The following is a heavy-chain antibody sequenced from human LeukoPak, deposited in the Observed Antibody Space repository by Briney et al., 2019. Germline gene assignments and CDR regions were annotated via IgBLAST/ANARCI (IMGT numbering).Heavy chain of an antibody. J-gene: IGHJ4*02. Sequence: GGSLRLSCAASGFTFSSYGMSWVRQAPGKGLEWVSAISGSGDSTFYADSVKGRFSISRDNSKNTLYLQVNGLRTEDTAVYYCAKDRLLNCRGDCYIFDYWGQGTVVTVSS. CDR3: AKDRLLNCRGDCYIFDY. D-gene: IGHD2-21*02. CDR1: GFTFSSYG. CDR2: ISGSGDST. V-gene: IGHV3-23*01.